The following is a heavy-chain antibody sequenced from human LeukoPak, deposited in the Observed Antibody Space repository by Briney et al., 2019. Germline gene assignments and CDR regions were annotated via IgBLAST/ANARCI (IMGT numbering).Heavy chain of an antibody. CDR3: ASQGEYYDRHVDH. CDR1: GFTFSSYW. J-gene: IGHJ4*02. CDR2: VKQDGSVK. Sequence: PGGSLRLSCAASGFTFSSYWMTWVRQAPGKRLEWVANVKQDGSVKYYVASVKGRFTISRDNAKNSLYLQMNSLRAEDTAVYYCASQGEYYDRHVDHWGQGTLVTVSS. D-gene: IGHD3-22*01. V-gene: IGHV3-7*01.